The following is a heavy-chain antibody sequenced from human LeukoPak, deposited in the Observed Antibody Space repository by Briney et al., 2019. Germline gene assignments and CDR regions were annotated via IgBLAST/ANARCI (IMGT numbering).Heavy chain of an antibody. CDR1: GFSFSSYW. CDR2: IRQDESER. J-gene: IGHJ4*02. D-gene: IGHD2-15*01. V-gene: IGHV3-7*03. Sequence: GGSLRLSCEGSGFSFSSYWMTWVRQLPGKGPEWVANIRQDESERYFADSVKGRFTISRDSYKNTLYLQMNSLRAEDAAVYYCAKAPVTTCSGAYCYPFDYWGQGTLVTVSS. CDR3: AKAPVTTCSGAYCYPFDY.